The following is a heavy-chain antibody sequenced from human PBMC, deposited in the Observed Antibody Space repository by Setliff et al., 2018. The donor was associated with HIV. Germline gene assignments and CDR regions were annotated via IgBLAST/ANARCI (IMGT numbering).Heavy chain of an antibody. D-gene: IGHD2-2*01. V-gene: IGHV4-38-2*01. Sequence: SETLSLTCAVSGSSISSTYYWGWIRQPPGKGLEWIGSIFHSGSTYYNPSLKSRVTISVDTSKKQFSLKLSSVTAADTAVYYCARATVYRIDYWGQGTLVTVSS. J-gene: IGHJ4*02. CDR2: IFHSGST. CDR3: ARATVYRIDY. CDR1: GSSISSTYY.